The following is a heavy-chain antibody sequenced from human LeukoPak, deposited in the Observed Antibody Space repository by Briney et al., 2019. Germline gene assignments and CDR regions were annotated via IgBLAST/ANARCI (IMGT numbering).Heavy chain of an antibody. CDR1: GYTFTSYY. Sequence: ASVKVSCKASGYTFTSYYMHWVRHAPGQGLEWMGIINPSGGSTSYAQKFQGRVTMTRDTSTSTVYMELSSLRSEDTAVYYCARVGVRGGYFDYWGQGTLVTVSS. CDR2: INPSGGST. CDR3: ARVGVRGGYFDY. J-gene: IGHJ4*02. V-gene: IGHV1-46*01. D-gene: IGHD3-10*01.